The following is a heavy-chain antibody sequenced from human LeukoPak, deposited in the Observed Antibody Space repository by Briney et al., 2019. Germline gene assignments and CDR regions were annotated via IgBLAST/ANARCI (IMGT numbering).Heavy chain of an antibody. D-gene: IGHD1-1*01. J-gene: IGHJ4*02. Sequence: GDSVKVSCKASGYTFTSYGISWVRQAPAPGHEWMGWISAYNGNTNYAQKLQGRVTMTTDTSTSTAYMELRSLRSDDTAVYYCARDSFSERHFDYWGQGTLVTVSS. CDR3: ARDSFSERHFDY. CDR1: GYTFTSYG. CDR2: ISAYNGNT. V-gene: IGHV1-18*01.